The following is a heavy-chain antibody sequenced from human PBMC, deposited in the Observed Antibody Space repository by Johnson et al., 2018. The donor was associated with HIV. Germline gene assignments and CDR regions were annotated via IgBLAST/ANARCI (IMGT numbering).Heavy chain of an antibody. D-gene: IGHD2-21*02. CDR2: ISYDGGNK. Sequence: QVQLVESGGGLVQPGRSLRLSCAASGFTFSSYAMHWVRQAPGKGLEWVAGISYDGGNKYYADSVKGRFTISRDNSKNTLYLQMNSLRAEDTAVYYCARDEVAGDFAIWGQGTMVTVSS. CDR3: ARDEVAGDFAI. CDR1: GFTFSSYA. V-gene: IGHV3-30-3*01. J-gene: IGHJ3*02.